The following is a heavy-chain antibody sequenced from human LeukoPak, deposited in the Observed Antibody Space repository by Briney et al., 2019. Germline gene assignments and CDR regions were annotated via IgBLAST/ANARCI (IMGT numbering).Heavy chain of an antibody. Sequence: PGGSLRLSCAASGFTFSSYGMHWVRQAPGKGLEWVAYIRYDGSNKYYADSVKGRFTISRDNSKNTLYLQMNSLRAEDTAVYYCAKSGSGSYYSYGDYFDYWGQGTLVTVSS. CDR3: AKSGSGSYYSYGDYFDY. J-gene: IGHJ4*02. V-gene: IGHV3-30*02. CDR2: IRYDGSNK. D-gene: IGHD3-10*01. CDR1: GFTFSSYG.